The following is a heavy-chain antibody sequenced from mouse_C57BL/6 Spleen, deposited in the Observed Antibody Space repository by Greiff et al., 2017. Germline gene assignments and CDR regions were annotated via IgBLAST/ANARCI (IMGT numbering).Heavy chain of an antibody. V-gene: IGHV14-1*01. CDR3: TTDGKRPYYYAMDY. D-gene: IGHD2-1*01. J-gene: IGHJ4*01. Sequence: VQLKESGAELVRPGASVKLSCTASGFNIKDYYMHWVKQRPEQGLEWIGRIDPEDGDTEYAPKFQGKATMTADTSSNTAYLQLSSLTSEDTAVYYCTTDGKRPYYYAMDYWGQGTSVTVSS. CDR1: GFNIKDYY. CDR2: IDPEDGDT.